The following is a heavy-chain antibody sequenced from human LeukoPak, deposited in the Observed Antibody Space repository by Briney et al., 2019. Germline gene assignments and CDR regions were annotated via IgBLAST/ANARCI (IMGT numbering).Heavy chain of an antibody. CDR2: IYYSGST. J-gene: IGHJ4*02. V-gene: IGHV4-39*07. CDR1: GGSINSGSYF. D-gene: IGHD7-27*01. Sequence: SETLSLTCTVSGGSINSGSYFWGWIRRPPGKGLEWIGSIYYSGSTHYNPSLKSRVTISSDTSRNQFSLKLSSVTATDTAVYYCTRDLGNWDIDYWGQGTLVTVSS. CDR3: TRDLGNWDIDY.